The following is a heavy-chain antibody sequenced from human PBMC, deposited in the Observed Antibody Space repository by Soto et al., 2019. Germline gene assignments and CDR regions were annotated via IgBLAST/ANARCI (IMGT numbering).Heavy chain of an antibody. CDR2: ISSSSSTI. CDR3: ARGRITMVRGDPDY. D-gene: IGHD3-10*01. CDR1: GFTFSSYS. J-gene: IGHJ4*02. Sequence: HPGGSLRLSCAASGFTFSSYSMNWVRQAPGKGLEWVSYISSSSSTIYYADSVKGRFTISRDNAKNSLYLQMNSLRDEDTAVYYCARGRITMVRGDPDYWGQGTLVTVSS. V-gene: IGHV3-48*02.